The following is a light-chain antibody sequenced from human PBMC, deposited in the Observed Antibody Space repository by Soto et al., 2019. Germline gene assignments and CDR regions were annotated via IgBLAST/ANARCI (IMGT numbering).Light chain of an antibody. CDR2: EVS. V-gene: IGLV2-14*01. J-gene: IGLJ2*01. Sequence: QSALTQPASVSGSLGQSITISCTGTSSDIGGYNYVSWYQQHPGKAPKVMIFEVSKRPSGVSNRFSGSKSGNMASLTISGLQAEDEGDYYCSSFTTTSTVLLGGGTKVTV. CDR1: SSDIGGYNY. CDR3: SSFTTTSTVL.